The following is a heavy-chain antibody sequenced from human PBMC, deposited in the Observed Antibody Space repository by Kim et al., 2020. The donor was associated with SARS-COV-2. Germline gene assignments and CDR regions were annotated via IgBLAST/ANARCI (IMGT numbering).Heavy chain of an antibody. CDR1: GYTFTGYY. CDR3: SSSAYSKSLSIAIDY. D-gene: IGHD6-13*01. V-gene: IGHV1-2*02. CDR2: INPNSGVK. Sequence: ASVKVSCKASGYTFTGYYIHWVRQAPGQGLEWMGWINPNSGVKNYAQKFQGRVTMTRDTSISTAYMEVSRLRSDDTAVYYCSSSAYSKSLSIAIDYWGQGAQVTV. J-gene: IGHJ4*02.